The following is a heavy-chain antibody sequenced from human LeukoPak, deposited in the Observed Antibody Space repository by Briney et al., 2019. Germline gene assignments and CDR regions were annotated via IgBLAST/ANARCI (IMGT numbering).Heavy chain of an antibody. CDR2: IWSDGSNK. D-gene: IGHD6-19*01. CDR1: GFTFSSYV. Sequence: SGKSLRLSCAASGFTFSSYVMHWVRQAPGKGLEWVAVIWSDGSNKYYADSVKGRFTISRDNSKNTLFLQMNTLRAEDTAVYYCARAPVAASYYFDYWGQGTLVTVSS. J-gene: IGHJ4*02. CDR3: ARAPVAASYYFDY. V-gene: IGHV3-33*08.